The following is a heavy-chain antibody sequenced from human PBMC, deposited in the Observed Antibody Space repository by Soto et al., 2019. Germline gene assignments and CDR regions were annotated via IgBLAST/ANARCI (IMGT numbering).Heavy chain of an antibody. CDR1: GFTFSSYG. J-gene: IGHJ6*02. CDR2: ISYDGSNK. Sequence: PGGSLRLSCAASGFTFSSYGMHWVRQAPGKGLEWVAVISYDGSNKYYADSVKGRFTISRDNSKNTLYLQMNSLRAEDTAVYYCAKDRESSSEGGYYGMDVWGQGTTVTVSS. D-gene: IGHD6-6*01. CDR3: AKDRESSSEGGYYGMDV. V-gene: IGHV3-30*18.